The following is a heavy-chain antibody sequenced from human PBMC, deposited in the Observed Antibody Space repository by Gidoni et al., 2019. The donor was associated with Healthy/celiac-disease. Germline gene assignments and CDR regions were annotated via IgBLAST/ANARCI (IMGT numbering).Heavy chain of an antibody. Sequence: EVQLVESGGGLVQPGGSLRLSCAASGFTFSSCSMNWVRQAPGKGLEWVSYISSSRSTIYYADSVKGRFTISRDNAKNSLYLQMNSLRDEDTAVYYCARDRYYYDSSGYSGYYYYGMDVWGQGTTVTVSS. V-gene: IGHV3-48*02. D-gene: IGHD3-22*01. CDR1: GFTFSSCS. CDR3: ARDRYYYDSSGYSGYYYYGMDV. CDR2: ISSSRSTI. J-gene: IGHJ6*02.